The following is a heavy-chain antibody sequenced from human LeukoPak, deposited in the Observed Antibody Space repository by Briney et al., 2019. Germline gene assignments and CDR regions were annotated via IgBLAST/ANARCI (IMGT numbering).Heavy chain of an antibody. CDR2: IYYSGST. V-gene: IGHV4-61*01. CDR1: GGSFSSGSYY. J-gene: IGHJ3*02. D-gene: IGHD5-24*01. CDR3: ARETSWLHYAFDI. Sequence: PSETLSLTCTVSGGSFSSGSYYWSWIRQPPGKGLEWIGYIYYSGSTNYNPSLKSRVTISVDTSKNQFSLKLSSVTAADTAVYYCARETSWLHYAFDIWGQGTMVTVSS.